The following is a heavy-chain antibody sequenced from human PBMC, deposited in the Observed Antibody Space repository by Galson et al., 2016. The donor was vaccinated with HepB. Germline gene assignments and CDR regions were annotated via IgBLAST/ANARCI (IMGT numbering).Heavy chain of an antibody. Sequence: SLRLSCAASGFNFRSYSMNWVRQAPGKGLEWVSSISSSTSFTYYADSVKGRFTISRDNSKNTLYLQMNSLKAEDTAVYYCAKAGYYEPYYYYYMDVWGKGTTVTVSS. CDR3: AKAGYYEPYYYYYMDV. CDR2: ISSSTSFT. CDR1: GFNFRSYS. J-gene: IGHJ6*03. V-gene: IGHV3-21*04. D-gene: IGHD3-22*01.